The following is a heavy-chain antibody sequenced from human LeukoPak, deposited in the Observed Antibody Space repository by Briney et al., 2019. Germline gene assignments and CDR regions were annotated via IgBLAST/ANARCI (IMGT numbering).Heavy chain of an antibody. CDR3: ARHRIPTADDAFDI. CDR1: DGSISSSSFY. J-gene: IGHJ3*02. V-gene: IGHV4-39*01. Sequence: SETLSLTCIVSDGSISSSSFYWGWIRQPPGKGLEWIGSIYYSGSTYYSPSLKSRVTISVDTSKNQFSLKLNSVTAADTAVYYCARHRIPTADDAFDIWGQGTMVTVSS. D-gene: IGHD6-13*01. CDR2: IYYSGST.